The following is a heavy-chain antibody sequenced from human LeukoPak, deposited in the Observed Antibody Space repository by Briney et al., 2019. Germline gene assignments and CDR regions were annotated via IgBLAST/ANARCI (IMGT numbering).Heavy chain of an antibody. CDR1: GFTFSSYG. V-gene: IGHV3-30*18. CDR2: ISYDGSNK. CDR3: AKFELGRATKADY. D-gene: IGHD7-27*01. Sequence: GGSLRLSCAASGFTFSSYGMHWVRQAPGKGLEWMAVISYDGSNKYYADSVKGRFTISRDNSKNTLYLQMNSLRAEDTAVYYCAKFELGRATKADYWGQGTLVTVSS. J-gene: IGHJ4*02.